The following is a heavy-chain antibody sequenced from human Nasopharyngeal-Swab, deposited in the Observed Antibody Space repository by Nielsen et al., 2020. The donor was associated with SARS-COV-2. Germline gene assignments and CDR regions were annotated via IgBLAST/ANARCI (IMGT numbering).Heavy chain of an antibody. Sequence: GGSLRPSCAASGSTFSSYSMNWVRQAPGKGLEWVSSISSSSSTIYYADSVKGRFTISRDNSKSTLYLQLNSLRAEDTAIYYCAKDNVTGTTGWIDPWGQGTLVTVSS. CDR1: GSTFSSYS. V-gene: IGHV3-48*01. CDR3: AKDNVTGTTGWIDP. D-gene: IGHD1-20*01. J-gene: IGHJ5*02. CDR2: ISSSSSTI.